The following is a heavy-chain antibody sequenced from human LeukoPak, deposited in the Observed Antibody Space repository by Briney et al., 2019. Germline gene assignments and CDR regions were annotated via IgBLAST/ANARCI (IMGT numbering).Heavy chain of an antibody. CDR3: AKDLSIATTGSMPYYYGMDV. CDR1: GFTFSSYS. Sequence: GGSLRLSCAASGFTFSSYSMSWVRQAPGKGLEWVSSISVGGGTTYYADSVKGRFTISRDNSKNTLYLQMITLRAEDTAVYHCAKDLSIATTGSMPYYYGMDVWGQGTTVTVSS. J-gene: IGHJ6*02. CDR2: ISVGGGTT. V-gene: IGHV3-23*01. D-gene: IGHD6-13*01.